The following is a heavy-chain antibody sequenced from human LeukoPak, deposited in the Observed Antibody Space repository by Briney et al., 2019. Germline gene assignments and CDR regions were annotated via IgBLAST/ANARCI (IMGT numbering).Heavy chain of an antibody. CDR1: GFIFSSYD. CDR2: ISSSGRTI. Sequence: GGSLRLSCAASGFIFSSYDVNWVRQAPEKGLEWVSYISSSGRTIYYADSVEGRFTISRDNAKNSLYLQMNSLRAEDTAVYYCAREGDFWSGPSGYFDNWGQGTLVTVSS. D-gene: IGHD3-3*01. J-gene: IGHJ4*02. CDR3: AREGDFWSGPSGYFDN. V-gene: IGHV3-48*03.